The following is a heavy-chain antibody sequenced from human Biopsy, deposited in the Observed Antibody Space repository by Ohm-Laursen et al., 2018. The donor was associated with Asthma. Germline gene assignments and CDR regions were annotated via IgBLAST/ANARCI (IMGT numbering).Heavy chain of an antibody. CDR1: GGSFSGYY. Sequence: GTLSLTCPVYGGSFSGYYWSWIRQPPGKGLEWIGEINHSGSTNYNPSLKSRVTISVDTSKNQFSLKLSSVTAADTAVYYCARAGQCSSTSCYNPGWFDPWGQGTLVTVSS. CDR3: ARAGQCSSTSCYNPGWFDP. J-gene: IGHJ5*02. CDR2: INHSGST. D-gene: IGHD2-2*01. V-gene: IGHV4-34*01.